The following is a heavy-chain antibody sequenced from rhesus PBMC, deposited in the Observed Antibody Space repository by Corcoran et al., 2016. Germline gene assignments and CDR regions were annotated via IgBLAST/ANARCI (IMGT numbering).Heavy chain of an antibody. J-gene: IGHJ3*01. CDR3: ARAILYEADVFDF. CDR2: IYGSGGGT. V-gene: IGHV4-106*01. D-gene: IGHD3-9*01. CDR1: GGSISDDYY. Sequence: QVQLQESGPGLVKPSETLSLICAVSGGSISDDYYWSWIRQPPGKGLEWIGYIYGSGGGTNYNPSLKNRVTISIDTSKSQFSLKLSSVTAADTAVYYCARAILYEADVFDFWGQGLRVTVSS.